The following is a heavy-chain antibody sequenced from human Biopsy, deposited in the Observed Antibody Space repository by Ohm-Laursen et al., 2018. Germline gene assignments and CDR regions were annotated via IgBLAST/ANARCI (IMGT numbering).Heavy chain of an antibody. CDR2: ISGNAFST. D-gene: IGHD2-2*01. CDR1: GFTFTNYA. CDR3: ATEVVPAGIGGHWLDP. Sequence: SLRLSCAASGFTFTNYAMSWVRQAPGKGLEWVSSISGNAFSTDYADSVKGRFTVSKENGKNSLYLHMNSLRAEDTAVYYCATEVVPAGIGGHWLDPWGQGTLVTVSS. V-gene: IGHV3-23*01. J-gene: IGHJ5*02.